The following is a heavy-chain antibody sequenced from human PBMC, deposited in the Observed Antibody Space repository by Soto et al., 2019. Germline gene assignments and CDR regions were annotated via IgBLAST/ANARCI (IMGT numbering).Heavy chain of an antibody. CDR3: ARSSPYIVVRKPTGNQDYYGMDV. CDR2: IIPVFGTT. D-gene: IGHD2-2*01. CDR1: GGTFSNYT. Sequence: QVQLVQSGAEVKKPGSSVKVFCKASGGTFSNYTISWVRQAPGQGLEWMGGIIPVFGTTDYEQKFQGRVTMTAVGSTSTAYMKLSSLRSADTAVYYCARSSPYIVVRKPTGNQDYYGMDVWGQGTKVTVSS. J-gene: IGHJ6*02. V-gene: IGHV1-69*01.